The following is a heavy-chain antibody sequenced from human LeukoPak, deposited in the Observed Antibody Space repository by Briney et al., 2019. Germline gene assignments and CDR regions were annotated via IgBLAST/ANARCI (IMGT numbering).Heavy chain of an antibody. V-gene: IGHV1-2*06. CDR2: INPYSGDT. Sequence: ASVKVSCKASGYTFTGYHIHWVRQAPGQGLERMGRINPYSGDTNFAQKFQGRVTMTRATSITTAYMDLSSLTPDDTAVYFCARDQGSLTRSWYTGYWGQGTQVTVSS. CDR1: GYTFTGYH. J-gene: IGHJ4*02. D-gene: IGHD6-13*01. CDR3: ARDQGSLTRSWYTGY.